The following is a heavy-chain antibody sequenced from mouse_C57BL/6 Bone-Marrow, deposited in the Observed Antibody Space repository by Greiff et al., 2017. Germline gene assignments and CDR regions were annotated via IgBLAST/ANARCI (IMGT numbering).Heavy chain of an antibody. CDR1: GFTFSSYG. CDR2: ISSGGSYT. V-gene: IGHV5-6*02. CDR3: ARRGYGSNFDY. J-gene: IGHJ2*01. Sequence: EVKLMESGGDLVKPGGSLKLSCAASGFTFSSYGMSWVRQTPDKRLAWVAPISSGGSYTYYPDSVKGRFTISRDNAKNTLYLQMSSLKSEDTAMYYGARRGYGSNFDYWGQGTTLTGSA. D-gene: IGHD1-1*01.